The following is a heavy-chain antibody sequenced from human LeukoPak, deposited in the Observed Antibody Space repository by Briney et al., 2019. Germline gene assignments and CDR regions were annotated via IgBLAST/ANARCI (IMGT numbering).Heavy chain of an antibody. Sequence: SETLSLTCTVSGGSISSHYWSWIRQPPGKGLEWIGYIYYSGSTNYNPSLKSRVTISVDTSKNQFSLKLSSVTAADTAVYYCARGVIAARRYYYYYYMDVWGKGTTVTVSS. J-gene: IGHJ6*03. CDR2: IYYSGST. CDR1: GGSISSHY. CDR3: ARGVIAARRYYYYYYMDV. V-gene: IGHV4-59*11. D-gene: IGHD6-6*01.